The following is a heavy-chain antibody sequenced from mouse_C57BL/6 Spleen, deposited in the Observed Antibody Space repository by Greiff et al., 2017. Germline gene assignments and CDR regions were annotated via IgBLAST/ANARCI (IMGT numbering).Heavy chain of an antibody. D-gene: IGHD2-4*01. CDR1: GFTFSSYG. CDR3: ARERGLRPEGYAMDY. J-gene: IGHJ4*01. CDR2: ISNGGSYT. Sequence: EVMLVESGGDLVKPGGSLKLSCAASGFTFSSYGMSWVRQTPDKRLEWVATISNGGSYTYYPDSVKGRFTISRDNAKNTLYLQMSSLKSEDTAMYDCARERGLRPEGYAMDYWGQGTSVTVSS. V-gene: IGHV5-6*01.